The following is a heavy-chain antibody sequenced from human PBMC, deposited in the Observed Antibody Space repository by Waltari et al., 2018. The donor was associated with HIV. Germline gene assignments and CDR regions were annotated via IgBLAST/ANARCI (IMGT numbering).Heavy chain of an antibody. D-gene: IGHD2-8*01. CDR1: GGSVINSGYY. CDR3: ARRPRMAAFYLYYGMDV. V-gene: IGHV4-39*01. CDR2: IYYTGTT. J-gene: IGHJ6*02. Sequence: QLQLQQSGPGLVKPSETLSLTCTVSGGSVINSGYYWDFIRQSPGKGLEWIGNIYYTGTTFYNPSLKSRVTMSADLSRNQFSLRLNSVTAADTAIYYCARRPRMAAFYLYYGMDVWGQGTTVTVSS.